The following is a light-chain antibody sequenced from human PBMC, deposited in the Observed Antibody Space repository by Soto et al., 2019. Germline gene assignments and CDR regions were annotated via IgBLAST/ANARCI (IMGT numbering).Light chain of an antibody. CDR2: AAS. J-gene: IGKJ4*01. CDR3: QSYNSAPFT. Sequence: DIQMTQSPSSLSASVGDRVTITCRASQGISSYLAWYQQKPGKAPDLVIYAASTLQSGGPSRFSGSASGTDFTLTISSLQPEDVATYYGQSYNSAPFTFGGGTKVEIK. CDR1: QGISSY. V-gene: IGKV1-27*01.